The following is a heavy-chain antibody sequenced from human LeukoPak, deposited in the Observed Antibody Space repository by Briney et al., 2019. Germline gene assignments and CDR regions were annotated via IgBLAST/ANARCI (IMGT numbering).Heavy chain of an antibody. J-gene: IGHJ6*02. CDR2: INTDGSRT. CDR3: ATWAFYHDLDV. D-gene: IGHD3-16*01. V-gene: IGHV3-43*02. CDR1: GFTLDAYA. Sequence: GGSLRLSCVASGFTLDAYAMHWVRHVRGKGLEWVSLINTDGSRTYYADSVKGRFTISRDNYKNSLYLQMTSLRPEDSALYYCATWAFYHDLDVWAEGPRSPSP.